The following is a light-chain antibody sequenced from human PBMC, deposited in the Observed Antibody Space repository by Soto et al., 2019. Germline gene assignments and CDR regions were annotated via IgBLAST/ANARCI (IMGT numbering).Light chain of an antibody. Sequence: EIVLTQSPATLSLSPGERATLSCRASQIVSSYLAWYQQKPGQAPRLLIYDASNRATGIPARFSGSGSGTEFATPFSSRGPEDFSVFYCQQRNNWPPSTFGQGTRLEIK. J-gene: IGKJ5*01. V-gene: IGKV3-11*01. CDR1: QIVSSY. CDR2: DAS. CDR3: QQRNNWPPST.